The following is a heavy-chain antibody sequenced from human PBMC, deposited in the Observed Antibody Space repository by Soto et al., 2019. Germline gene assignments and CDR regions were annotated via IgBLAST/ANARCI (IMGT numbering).Heavy chain of an antibody. D-gene: IGHD4-17*01. CDR2: ISYDGSNK. CDR1: VFTFSSYG. J-gene: IGHJ4*02. Sequence: WWSLRLSCSASVFTFSSYGIHWFRQAPGKGLEWVALISYDGSNKYYADSVKGRFTISRDNSKNTLYLQMNSLRAEDTAVYYCAKMTTVTTSDFDYWGQGTLVTVSS. CDR3: AKMTTVTTSDFDY. V-gene: IGHV3-30*18.